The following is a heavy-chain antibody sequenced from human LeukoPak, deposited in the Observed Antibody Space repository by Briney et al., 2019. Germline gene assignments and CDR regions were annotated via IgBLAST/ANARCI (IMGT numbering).Heavy chain of an antibody. CDR2: ISAYNGNT. Sequence: ASVKVSCKASGYTFTSYGISWVRQAPGQGLEWMGWISAYNGNTNYAQKLQGRVTMTTDTSTSTAYMELRSLRSDDTAVYYCARGNSWLQFSAHLDYWGQGTLVTVSS. CDR1: GYTFTSYG. V-gene: IGHV1-18*01. CDR3: ARGNSWLQFSAHLDY. D-gene: IGHD5-24*01. J-gene: IGHJ4*02.